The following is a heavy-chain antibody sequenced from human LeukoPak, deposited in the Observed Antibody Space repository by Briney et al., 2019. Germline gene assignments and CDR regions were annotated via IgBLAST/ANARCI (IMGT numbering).Heavy chain of an antibody. CDR2: IYYSGST. D-gene: IGHD2-15*01. J-gene: IGHJ4*02. Sequence: SQTLSLTCTVSGGSISSGGYYWSWIRQHPGKGLEWIGYIYYSGSTHYNPSLKSRVTISVDTSKNQFSLKLSSVTAADTAVYYCARDGRGGGLDYWGQGTLVTVS. V-gene: IGHV4-31*03. CDR1: GGSISSGGYY. CDR3: ARDGRGGGLDY.